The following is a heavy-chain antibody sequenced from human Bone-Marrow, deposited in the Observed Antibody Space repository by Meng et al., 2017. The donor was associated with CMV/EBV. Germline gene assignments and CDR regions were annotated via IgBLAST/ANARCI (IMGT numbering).Heavy chain of an antibody. Sequence: GGSLRLSCTACGFTFSTYDMNWVRQAPGKGLEWVSSISSSSSYIYYADSVKGRFTISRDNAKNSLYLQMNSLRAEDTAVYYCARESRSSTSSDAFDIWGQGTMVTVSS. J-gene: IGHJ3*02. CDR3: ARESRSSTSSDAFDI. D-gene: IGHD2-2*01. CDR2: ISSSSSYI. CDR1: GFTFSTYD. V-gene: IGHV3-21*01.